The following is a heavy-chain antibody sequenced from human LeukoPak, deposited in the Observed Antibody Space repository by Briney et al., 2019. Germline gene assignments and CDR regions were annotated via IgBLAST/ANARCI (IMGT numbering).Heavy chain of an antibody. CDR3: ARVRRADSSGYGAFDI. J-gene: IGHJ3*02. Sequence: ASVKVSCKASGYTFTSYDINWVRQATGQGLEWMGWMNPNSGNTGYAQRFQGRVTMTRNTSIRTAYMELSSLRSEDTAVFYCARVRRADSSGYGAFDIWGQGTMVTVSS. V-gene: IGHV1-8*01. CDR1: GYTFTSYD. CDR2: MNPNSGNT. D-gene: IGHD3-22*01.